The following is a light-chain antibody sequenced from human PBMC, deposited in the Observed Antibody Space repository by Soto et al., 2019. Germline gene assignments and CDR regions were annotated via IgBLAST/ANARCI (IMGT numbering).Light chain of an antibody. Sequence: QSALTQPRSVSGSPGQSVTISCTGTSSDVGGYNYVSWYQQYPGKAPKLMIYDVSKRPSGVPDRFSGSNSGNTASLTISGLQAEDEADYHCCSYAGTSWVFGGGTKLTVL. V-gene: IGLV2-11*01. J-gene: IGLJ3*02. CDR2: DVS. CDR1: SSDVGGYNY. CDR3: CSYAGTSWV.